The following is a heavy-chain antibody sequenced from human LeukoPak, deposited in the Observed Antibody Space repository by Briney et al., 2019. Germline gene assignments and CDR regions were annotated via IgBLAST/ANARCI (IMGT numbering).Heavy chain of an antibody. CDR3: AQNSHLHYNILTDYSRAEGFGI. Sequence: PGGSLRLSCTASGFTFTNYGMSWVRQGPGKGLEWVSFINNRGGSINYADSVKGRFTISRDDSKNTLYLQMKGLRAEDTAVYYCAQNSHLHYNILTDYSRAEGFGIWGQGTMVTVSS. J-gene: IGHJ3*02. V-gene: IGHV3-23*01. CDR2: INNRGGSI. CDR1: GFTFTNYG. D-gene: IGHD3-9*01.